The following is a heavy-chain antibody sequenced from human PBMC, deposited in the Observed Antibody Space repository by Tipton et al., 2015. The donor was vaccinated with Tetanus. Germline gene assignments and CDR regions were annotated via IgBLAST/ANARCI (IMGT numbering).Heavy chain of an antibody. V-gene: IGHV3-48*03. CDR2: ISSSGDAI. J-gene: IGHJ3*02. CDR1: GFTFSNHE. D-gene: IGHD2-8*02. CDR3: ARDTGTSMGQDGFDI. Sequence: SLRLSCAASGFTFSNHEMSWVRQAPGKGLEWVSYISSSGDAIYYADSVKGRFTISRDNAKNSLYLQMSSLRAEDTAIYYCARDTGTSMGQDGFDIWGQGTMVTVSS.